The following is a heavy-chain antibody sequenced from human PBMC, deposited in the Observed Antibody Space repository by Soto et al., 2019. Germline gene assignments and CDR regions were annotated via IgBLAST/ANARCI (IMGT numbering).Heavy chain of an antibody. D-gene: IGHD3-9*01. CDR3: TRDAQYHDILTGYFVNDH. Sequence: GASVKVSFKASGYTFPNFGISWVRQAPGQGLEWLGWISTDNGDTKYAQKIQARFTLTTDTATTTVYMELTSLRPDDTAVYYCTRDAQYHDILTGYFVNDHWG. CDR1: GYTFPNFG. J-gene: IGHJ4*01. V-gene: IGHV1-18*04. CDR2: ISTDNGDT.